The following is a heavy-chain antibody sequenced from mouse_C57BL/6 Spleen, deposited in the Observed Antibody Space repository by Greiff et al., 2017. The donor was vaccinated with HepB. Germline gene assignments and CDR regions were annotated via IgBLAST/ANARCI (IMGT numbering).Heavy chain of an antibody. V-gene: IGHV1-15*01. D-gene: IGHD1-1*01. J-gene: IGHJ2*01. CDR3: TRGSRNY. CDR2: IDPETGGT. Sequence: QVQLKESGAELVRPGASVTLSCKASGYTFTDYEMHWVKQTPVHGLEWIGAIDPETGGTAYNQKFKGKAILTADKSSSTAYMELRSLTSEDSAVYYCTRGSRNYWGQGTTLTVSS. CDR1: GYTFTDYE.